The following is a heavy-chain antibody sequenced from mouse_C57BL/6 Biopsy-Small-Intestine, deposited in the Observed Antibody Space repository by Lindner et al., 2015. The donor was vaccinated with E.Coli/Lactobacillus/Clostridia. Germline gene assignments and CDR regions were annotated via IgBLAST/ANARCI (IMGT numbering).Heavy chain of an antibody. CDR2: INPSSGYT. D-gene: IGHD2-1*01. V-gene: IGHV1-7*01. Sequence: VQLQESGAELAKPGALVKMSCKASGYTFTSYWMHWVKQRPGQGLEWIGYINPSSGYTEYNQKFKDKATLTADKSSSTAYMQLSSLTSEDSAVYFCARNGNYDYYAMEYWGQGTSVTVSS. J-gene: IGHJ4*01. CDR1: GYTFTSYW. CDR3: ARNGNYDYYAMEY.